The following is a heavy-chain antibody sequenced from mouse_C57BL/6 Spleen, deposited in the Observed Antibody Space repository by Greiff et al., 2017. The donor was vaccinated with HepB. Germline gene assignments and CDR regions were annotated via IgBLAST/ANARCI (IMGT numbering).Heavy chain of an antibody. Sequence: VQLQQPGAELVKPGASVKVSCKASGYTFTSYWMHWVKQRPGQGLEWIGRIHPSDSDTNYNQKFKGKATFTVGKSSSTAYMQLRSLTSEDSAVYYCAIVFPGNAMDYWGKGTSVTVSS. CDR1: GYTFTSYW. V-gene: IGHV1-74*01. CDR3: AIVFPGNAMDY. J-gene: IGHJ4*01. CDR2: IHPSDSDT.